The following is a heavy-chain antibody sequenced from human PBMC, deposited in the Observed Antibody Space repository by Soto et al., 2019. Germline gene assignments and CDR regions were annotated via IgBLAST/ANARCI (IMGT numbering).Heavy chain of an antibody. CDR3: ASLSPDYGDYYFDY. CDR2: MNANSGNT. CDR1: GYTFTSYD. J-gene: IGHJ4*02. Sequence: ASVKVSCKASGYTFTSYDINWVRQATGQGLEWMGWMNANSGNTNYAQKLQGRVTMTTDTSTSTAYMELRSLRSDDTAVYYCASLSPDYGDYYFDYWGQGTLVTVSS. V-gene: IGHV1-18*01. D-gene: IGHD4-17*01.